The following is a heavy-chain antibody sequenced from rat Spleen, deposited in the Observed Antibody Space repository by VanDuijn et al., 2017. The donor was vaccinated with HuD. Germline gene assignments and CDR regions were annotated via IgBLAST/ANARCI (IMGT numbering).Heavy chain of an antibody. V-gene: IGHV5-31*01. CDR1: GFTFNQYW. Sequence: EVQLVESGGGLVQPGRSLKLSCVASGFTFNQYWMTWIRQAPGKGLEWVASITDTGGSTYYPDAVKGRFTISRDNAKSTLYLQMNSLRSEDTATYYCTTENYWFAYWGQGTLVTVSS. CDR2: ITDTGGST. CDR3: TTENYWFAY. J-gene: IGHJ3*01. D-gene: IGHD1-10*01.